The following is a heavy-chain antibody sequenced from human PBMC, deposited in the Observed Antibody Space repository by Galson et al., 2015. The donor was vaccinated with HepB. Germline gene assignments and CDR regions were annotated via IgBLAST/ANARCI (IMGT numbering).Heavy chain of an antibody. CDR3: ARDLRPRCSTKCNLNFDY. D-gene: IGHD2-2*01. V-gene: IGHV1-18*01. Sequence: SVKVSCKASGYTFTSYGISWVRQAPGQGLEWMGWISAYNGNTNYAQKLQGRVTMTTDTSTSTAYMELRSLRSDDTAVYYCARDLRPRCSTKCNLNFDYWGQGTLVTVSS. CDR1: GYTFTSYG. J-gene: IGHJ4*02. CDR2: ISAYNGNT.